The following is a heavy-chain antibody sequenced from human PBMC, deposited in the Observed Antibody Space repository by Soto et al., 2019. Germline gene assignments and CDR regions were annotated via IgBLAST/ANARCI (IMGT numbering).Heavy chain of an antibody. V-gene: IGHV4-61*01. J-gene: IGHJ4*02. CDR1: GGSVSSGSYY. CDR2: IYYIGST. CDR3: ARGDPPDY. D-gene: IGHD2-21*01. Sequence: QVQLQESGPGLVKPSETLSLTCTVSGGSVSSGSYYWSWIRQPPGKGLEWIGYIYYIGSTTYNPSLKSRFTISVDASKNQFTLKLSSVTAADTAVYYCARGDPPDYWGQETLVTVSS.